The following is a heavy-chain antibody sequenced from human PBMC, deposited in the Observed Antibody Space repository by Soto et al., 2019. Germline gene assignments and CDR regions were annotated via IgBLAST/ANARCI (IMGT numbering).Heavy chain of an antibody. V-gene: IGHV3-11*01. J-gene: IGHJ3*02. CDR2: ISSSGSTI. Sequence: SLRLSCAASGFTFSDYYMSWIRQAPGKGLEWVSYISSSGSTIYYADSVKGRFTISRDNAKNSLYLQMNSLRAEDTAVYYCARSGYYYDSSGPTAFDIWGQGTMVTVSS. CDR3: ARSGYYYDSSGPTAFDI. D-gene: IGHD3-22*01. CDR1: GFTFSDYY.